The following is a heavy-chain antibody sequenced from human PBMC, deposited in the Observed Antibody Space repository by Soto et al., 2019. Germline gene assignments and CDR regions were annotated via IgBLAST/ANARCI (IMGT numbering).Heavy chain of an antibody. Sequence: PSETLSLTCTVSGGSISSSSYCWGWIRQPPGKGLEWIGSIYYSGSTYYNPSLKSRVTISVDSSKNLFSLNLSSVTAADTAVYFCVRSGCSSTACHTDWFDPWGPGTLVTVSS. CDR3: VRSGCSSTACHTDWFDP. J-gene: IGHJ5*02. CDR2: IYYSGST. D-gene: IGHD2-2*01. CDR1: GGSISSSSYC. V-gene: IGHV4-39*07.